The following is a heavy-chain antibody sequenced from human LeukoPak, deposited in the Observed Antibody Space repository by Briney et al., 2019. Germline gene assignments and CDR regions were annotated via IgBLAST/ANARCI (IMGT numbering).Heavy chain of an antibody. Sequence: SETLSLTCTVSGGSISSSSYYWGWIRQPPGKGLEWIGSIYYSGSTYYNPPLKSRVTISVDTSKNQFSLKLSSVTAADTAVYYCARGTVDTAMAFDYWGQGTLVTVSS. CDR2: IYYSGST. V-gene: IGHV4-39*07. CDR1: GGSISSSSYY. J-gene: IGHJ4*02. D-gene: IGHD5-18*01. CDR3: ARGTVDTAMAFDY.